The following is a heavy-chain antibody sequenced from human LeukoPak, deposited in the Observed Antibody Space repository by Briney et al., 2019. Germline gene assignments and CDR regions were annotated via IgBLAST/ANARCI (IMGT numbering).Heavy chain of an antibody. J-gene: IGHJ3*02. CDR3: AKEKRNLRGARDAFDI. CDR1: GFIVSSNY. Sequence: GGSLRLSCAASGFIVSSNYMSWVRQAPGKGLEWVSLIYSGGSTYYADSVKGRFTISRDNSKNTLDLQMNSLRADDTATYYCAKEKRNLRGARDAFDIWGQGTLVTVSA. CDR2: IYSGGST. D-gene: IGHD1-26*01. V-gene: IGHV3-53*01.